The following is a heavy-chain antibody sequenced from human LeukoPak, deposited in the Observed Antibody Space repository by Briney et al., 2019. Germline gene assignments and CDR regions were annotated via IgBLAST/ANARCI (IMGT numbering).Heavy chain of an antibody. CDR2: IKRKSDGGTT. CDR3: TTDSPRSRAYSFDD. Sequence: GGSLRLSCAASRFTFTDAWMSWVSQARGKGLEWVGRIKRKSDGGTTDYAAPVKGRFTISRDDSKNTLYLQMNSLKTDDTAVYYCTTDSPRSRAYSFDDWGQGTLVTVSS. CDR1: RFTFTDAW. D-gene: IGHD3-22*01. J-gene: IGHJ4*02. V-gene: IGHV3-15*01.